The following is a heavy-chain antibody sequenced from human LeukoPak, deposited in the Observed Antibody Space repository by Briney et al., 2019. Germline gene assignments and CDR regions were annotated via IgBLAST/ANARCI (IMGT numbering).Heavy chain of an antibody. Sequence: ASVKVTCKASGYTFTNFGISWVRQAPGQGLEWMGWISAYNGNTNYAQRLQGRVTMTTDTSTSTAYMELRSLRSDDTAVYYCARDRDYGDYNTQDLFVYWGQGTPVTVSS. CDR1: GYTFTNFG. CDR3: ARDRDYGDYNTQDLFVY. CDR2: ISAYNGNT. D-gene: IGHD4-17*01. J-gene: IGHJ4*02. V-gene: IGHV1-18*01.